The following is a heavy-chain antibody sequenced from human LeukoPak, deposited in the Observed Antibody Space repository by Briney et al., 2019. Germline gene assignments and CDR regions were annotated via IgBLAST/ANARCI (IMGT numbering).Heavy chain of an antibody. CDR3: ATAVKVQCGGDCFDY. Sequence: ASVKVSCKVSGYTLTELSMHWVRQAPGKGLEWMGGFDPEDGETIYAQKFQGRVTMTEDTSTDTAYMELSSLRSEDMAVYYCATAVKVQCGGDCFDYWGQGTLVTVSS. D-gene: IGHD2-21*01. V-gene: IGHV1-24*01. J-gene: IGHJ4*02. CDR2: FDPEDGET. CDR1: GYTLTELS.